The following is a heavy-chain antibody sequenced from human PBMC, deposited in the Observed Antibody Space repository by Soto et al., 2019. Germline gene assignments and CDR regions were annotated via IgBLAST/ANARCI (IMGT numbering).Heavy chain of an antibody. J-gene: IGHJ1*01. CDR2: INWNGVNK. D-gene: IGHD3-16*01. CDR1: GFMFEDFA. CDR3: AKDVDRLGELWGYFQS. V-gene: IGHV3-9*01. Sequence: EVQLVESGGGLEQPGRSLRLSCTVSGFMFEDFAMHWVRQAPGQGLEWVSGINWNGVNKGYAESVLGRFTISRDNAKNSLYLDMNYLRPEDTALYFCAKDVDRLGELWGYFQSWGQGTMVTVSS.